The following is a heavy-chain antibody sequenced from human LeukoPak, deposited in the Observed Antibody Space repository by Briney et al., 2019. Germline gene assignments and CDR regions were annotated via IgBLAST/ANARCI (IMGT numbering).Heavy chain of an antibody. CDR2: ISSSGSSI. Sequence: PGGSLRLFCAASGFTFNSYSMNWVRQAPGKGLEWVSYISSSGSSIYYADSVKGRFTISRDNAENLLNLQMNSLRAEDTAVYYCARGDNWNSYYYYYMDVWGKGTTVTVFS. CDR3: ARGDNWNSYYYYYMDV. CDR1: GFTFNSYS. J-gene: IGHJ6*03. V-gene: IGHV3-48*04. D-gene: IGHD1-7*01.